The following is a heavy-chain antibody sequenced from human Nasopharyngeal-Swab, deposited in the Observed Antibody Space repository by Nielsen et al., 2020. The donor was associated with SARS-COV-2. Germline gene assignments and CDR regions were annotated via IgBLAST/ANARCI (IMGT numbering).Heavy chain of an antibody. J-gene: IGHJ4*02. CDR2: ITHSGST. Sequence: SETLSLTCAVYGGSFNNYYWNWIRLAPGKGLEWIGEITHSGSTNYNPSLTSRVTMSVDPSKNQFSLKLSSVTAADTAVYYCARVLVSLTGDLDSWGQGTPVTVSS. CDR1: GGSFNNYY. V-gene: IGHV4-34*01. CDR3: ARVLVSLTGDLDS. D-gene: IGHD3-10*01.